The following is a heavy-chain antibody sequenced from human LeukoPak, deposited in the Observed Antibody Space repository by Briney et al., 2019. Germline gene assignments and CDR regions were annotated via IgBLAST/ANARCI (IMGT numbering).Heavy chain of an antibody. D-gene: IGHD3-9*01. V-gene: IGHV3-74*01. J-gene: IGHJ4*02. CDR1: GFTFSTYW. CDR2: SISDGSAT. Sequence: GGSLRLSCAASGFTFSTYWMHWVRQAPGKGLVWVARSISDGSATIYADSVKGRFVISRDNSKNTLYLQMSSLRVEDTAMYYCAREWRGFEDYWGQGTLVTVSS. CDR3: AREWRGFEDY.